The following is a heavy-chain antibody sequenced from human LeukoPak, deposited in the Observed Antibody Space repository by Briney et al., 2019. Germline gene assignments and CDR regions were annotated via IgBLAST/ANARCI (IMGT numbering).Heavy chain of an antibody. CDR3: ASRIFGVVTTYYFDY. J-gene: IGHJ4*02. D-gene: IGHD3-3*01. Sequence: SETLSLTCTVSGGSISSSSYYWSWIRQPPGKGLEWIGSIYYSGSTYYNPSLKSRVTISVDTSKNQFSLKLSSVTAADTAVYYCASRIFGVVTTYYFDYWGQGTLVTVSS. V-gene: IGHV4-39*01. CDR1: GGSISSSSYY. CDR2: IYYSGST.